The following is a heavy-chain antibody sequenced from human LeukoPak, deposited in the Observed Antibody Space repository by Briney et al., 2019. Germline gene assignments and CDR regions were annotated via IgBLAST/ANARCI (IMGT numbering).Heavy chain of an antibody. V-gene: IGHV3-48*01. Sequence: GGSLRLSCAASGFTVSSNYMSWVRQAPGKGLEWISYLSSDNYTIYYADSVKGRFIISRDNAKDSLYLQMNSLRAEDTAVYYCARVATDGGGFDPWGQGTLVTVSS. CDR2: LSSDNYTI. D-gene: IGHD3-16*01. CDR3: ARVATDGGGFDP. J-gene: IGHJ5*02. CDR1: GFTVSSNY.